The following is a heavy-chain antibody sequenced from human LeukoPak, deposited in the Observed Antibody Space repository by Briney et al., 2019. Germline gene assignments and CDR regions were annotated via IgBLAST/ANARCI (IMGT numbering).Heavy chain of an antibody. D-gene: IGHD2-2*01. V-gene: IGHV4-34*01. CDR1: GGTFSGYY. J-gene: IGHJ3*02. Sequence: SETLSLTCAVYGGTFSGYYWSWIRQPPGKGLEWIGEINHSGSTNYNPSLKSRVTISVDTSKSQFSLKMRSVTAADTAVYYCARRNRAMDAFDIWGQGTMVTVSS. CDR3: ARRNRAMDAFDI. CDR2: INHSGST.